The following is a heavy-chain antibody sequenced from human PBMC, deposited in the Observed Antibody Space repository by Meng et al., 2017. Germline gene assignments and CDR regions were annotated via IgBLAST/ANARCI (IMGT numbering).Heavy chain of an antibody. CDR1: GYTFTNFH. J-gene: IGHJ5*02. CDR2: SKPIGGGT. Sequence: ADLLSSVAALKMTGALVKCSCKASGYTFTNFHIPWLQLAPGQVLGLMGWSKPIGGGTKYAQKFQYKITMTRDTSISAVYRELSGLRTDDTAIYYCARTYSGAYRVDYYFDPWGQGTLVTVSS. D-gene: IGHD5-12*01. CDR3: ARTYSGAYRVDYYFDP. V-gene: IGHV1-2*02.